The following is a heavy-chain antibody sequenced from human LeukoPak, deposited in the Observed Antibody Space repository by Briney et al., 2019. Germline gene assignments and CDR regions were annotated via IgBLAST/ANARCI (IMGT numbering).Heavy chain of an antibody. J-gene: IGHJ4*02. CDR2: INPSGGST. CDR1: GYTFTIYY. V-gene: IGHV1-46*01. CDR3: ARVGLGYRSLYDY. D-gene: IGHD5-18*01. Sequence: GASVKVSFKASGYTFTIYYMHWVRQAPGQGLEWMGIINPSGGSTSYAQKFQSRVTMTRDTSTSTVYMELSSLRSEDTAVYYCARVGLGYRSLYDYWGQGTLVTVSS.